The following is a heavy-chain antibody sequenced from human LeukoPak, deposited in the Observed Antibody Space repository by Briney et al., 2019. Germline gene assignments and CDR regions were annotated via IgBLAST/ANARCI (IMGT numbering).Heavy chain of an antibody. V-gene: IGHV3-7*01. D-gene: IGHD2-21*01. CDR2: MKRDGSVE. Sequence: GGSLRLSCAASGFSFSSYWMTWVRQAPGKGLEWVANMKRDGSVEYYVDSVKGRFTISRDNTKNSLYLQMHSLRAEDTAVYYCARDSNPYGGDYYFDAFDMWGQGTVVTVSS. CDR1: GFSFSSYW. J-gene: IGHJ3*02. CDR3: ARDSNPYGGDYYFDAFDM.